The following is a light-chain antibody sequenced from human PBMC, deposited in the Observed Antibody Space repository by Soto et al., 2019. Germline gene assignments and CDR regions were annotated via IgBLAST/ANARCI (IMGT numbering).Light chain of an antibody. J-gene: IGKJ5*01. CDR2: AAS. CDR1: QSINSN. CDR3: QQHNDWPLT. Sequence: QFTGPPSWFRGDRATLSCRAGQSINSNLAWYQQQPGQAPRLLIYAASTRATAVPDRFSGSGSATDFTLTITSLQSDDFAVYFCQQHNDWPLTFGQGTRLEIK. V-gene: IGKV3-15*01.